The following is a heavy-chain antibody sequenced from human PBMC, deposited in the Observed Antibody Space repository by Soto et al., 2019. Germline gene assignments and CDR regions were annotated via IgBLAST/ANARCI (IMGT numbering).Heavy chain of an antibody. D-gene: IGHD6-13*01. Sequence: TSVKVSCKASGYTFTRYGISWVRQAPGQGLEWMGWMSADNGNTYYAQKFQGRVTITADESTITAYMELSSLKHDDTAVYYCAREVAADGTFREDVFDIWGQGTLVTVSS. J-gene: IGHJ3*02. CDR3: AREVAADGTFREDVFDI. CDR2: MSADNGNT. CDR1: GYTFTRYG. V-gene: IGHV1-18*01.